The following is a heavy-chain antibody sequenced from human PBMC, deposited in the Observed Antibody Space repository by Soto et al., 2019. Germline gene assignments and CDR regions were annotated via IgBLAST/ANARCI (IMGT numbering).Heavy chain of an antibody. J-gene: IGHJ6*03. V-gene: IGHV3-48*01. CDR3: ARDARGGYDYSHYYYYMDV. D-gene: IGHD5-12*01. Sequence: GGSLRLSCAASGFTFSSYSMNWVRQAPGKGLEWVSYISSSSSTIYYADSVKGRFTISRDNAKNSLYLQMNSLRAEDTAVYYCARDARGGYDYSHYYYYMDVWGKGTTVTVSS. CDR2: ISSSSSTI. CDR1: GFTFSSYS.